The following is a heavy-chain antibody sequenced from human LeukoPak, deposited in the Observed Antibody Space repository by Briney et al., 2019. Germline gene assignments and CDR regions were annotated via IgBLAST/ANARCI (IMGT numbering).Heavy chain of an antibody. CDR1: GFTFSSYS. Sequence: GGFLRLSCAASGFTFSSYSMNWVRQAPGKGLEWVSYISSSSSTIYYADSVKGRFTISRDNAKNSLYLQMNSLRAEDTAVYYCARDFVWGSHDYWGQGTLVTVSS. J-gene: IGHJ4*02. CDR2: ISSSSSTI. V-gene: IGHV3-48*01. CDR3: ARDFVWGSHDY. D-gene: IGHD3-16*01.